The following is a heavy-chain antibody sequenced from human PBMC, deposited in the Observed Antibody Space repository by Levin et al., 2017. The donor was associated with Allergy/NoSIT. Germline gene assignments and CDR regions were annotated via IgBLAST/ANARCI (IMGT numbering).Heavy chain of an antibody. V-gene: IGHV3-30-3*01. CDR3: ARDARRYCSSTSCYVSGAFDS. J-gene: IGHJ3*02. Sequence: GESLKISCAASGFTFSSYAMHWVRQAPGKGLEWVAVISYDGSNKYYADSVKGRFTISRDNSKNTLYLQMNSLRAEDTAVYYCARDARRYCSSTSCYVSGAFDSWGQGTMVTVSS. CDR1: GFTFSSYA. CDR2: ISYDGSNK. D-gene: IGHD2-2*01.